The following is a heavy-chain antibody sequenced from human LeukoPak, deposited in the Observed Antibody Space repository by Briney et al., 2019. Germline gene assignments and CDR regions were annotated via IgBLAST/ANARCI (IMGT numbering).Heavy chain of an antibody. CDR1: GYSFTTYW. D-gene: IGHD1-7*01. V-gene: IGHV5-51*01. J-gene: IGHJ4*02. CDR2: IYPGDSDT. CDR3: ARRPQLRSELDY. Sequence: GESLKISCKGSGYSFTTYWIGWVRQMPGEGLEWIGIIYPGDSDTRYSPSFQGQVTISADKSTNTAYLQWSSLKASDTAIYYCARRPQLRSELDYWGQGTLVTVSS.